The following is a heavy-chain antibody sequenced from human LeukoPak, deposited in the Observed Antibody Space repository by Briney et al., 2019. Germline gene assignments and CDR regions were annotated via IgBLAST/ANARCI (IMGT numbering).Heavy chain of an antibody. Sequence: GASVRVSCTASGYTLTGYYMHWVRQAPGQGREWMGWINPNSGGTNYAQKFQGRVTITRDTSISTAYMELSRLRSDDTAVYYCAKPTYGSNAFDIWGQGTMVTVSS. CDR1: GYTLTGYY. D-gene: IGHD6-13*01. CDR2: INPNSGGT. CDR3: AKPTYGSNAFDI. J-gene: IGHJ3*02. V-gene: IGHV1-2*02.